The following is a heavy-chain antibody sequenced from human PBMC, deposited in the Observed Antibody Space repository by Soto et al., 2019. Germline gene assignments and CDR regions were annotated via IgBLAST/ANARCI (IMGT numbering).Heavy chain of an antibody. CDR1: GFTFSSFA. Sequence: LGGSLRLSCAASGFTFSSFAMSWVRQAPGKGLDWVSAISGSGGSTYYADSVKGRFTISRDNSKNTLYLQMNSLRAEDTAVYYCAREGPYYYGMDVWGQGTTVTVSS. CDR2: ISGSGGST. J-gene: IGHJ6*02. V-gene: IGHV3-23*01. CDR3: AREGPYYYGMDV.